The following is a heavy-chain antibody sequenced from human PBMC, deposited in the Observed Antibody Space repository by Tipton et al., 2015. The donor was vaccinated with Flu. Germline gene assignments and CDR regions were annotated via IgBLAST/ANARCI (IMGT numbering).Heavy chain of an antibody. Sequence: SLRLSCAASGFTFSSYAMHWVRQAPGKGLEWVAVISYDGSNKYYADSVKGRFTISRDNSKNTLYLQMNSLRAEDTAVYYCAREVIVVVVAARAAVGTPSNWFDPWGQGTLVTVSS. CDR2: ISYDGSNK. CDR3: AREVIVVVVAARAAVGTPSNWFDP. V-gene: IGHV3-30*01. J-gene: IGHJ5*02. D-gene: IGHD2-15*01. CDR1: GFTFSSYA.